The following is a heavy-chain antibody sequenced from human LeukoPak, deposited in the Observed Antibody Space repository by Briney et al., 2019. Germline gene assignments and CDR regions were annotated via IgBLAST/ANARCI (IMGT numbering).Heavy chain of an antibody. J-gene: IGHJ3*02. Sequence: PGGSLRLSCAASGFIFSNYAMNWVRQAPGKGREWVSGISASGGTTYYADSVKGRFTISRDRDNSKNTLYLQMNSLRAEDTAIYYCAKDSSSWLHDAFDIWGQGTMVTVCS. CDR3: AKDSSSWLHDAFDI. CDR2: ISASGGTT. CDR1: GFIFSNYA. V-gene: IGHV3-23*01. D-gene: IGHD6-13*01.